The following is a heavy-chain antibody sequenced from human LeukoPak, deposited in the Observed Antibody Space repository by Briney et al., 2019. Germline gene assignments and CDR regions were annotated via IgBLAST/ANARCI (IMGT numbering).Heavy chain of an antibody. Sequence: GESLKISCKSSGYSFTSYWIGWVRQMPGKGLEWMGIIYPGDSDTRYSPSFQGQVTISADKSISTAYPQWSSLKASDTAMYYCARLYSHYYGSGTAFDYWGQGTLVTVSS. V-gene: IGHV5-51*01. D-gene: IGHD3-10*01. CDR3: ARLYSHYYGSGTAFDY. CDR2: IYPGDSDT. CDR1: GYSFTSYW. J-gene: IGHJ4*02.